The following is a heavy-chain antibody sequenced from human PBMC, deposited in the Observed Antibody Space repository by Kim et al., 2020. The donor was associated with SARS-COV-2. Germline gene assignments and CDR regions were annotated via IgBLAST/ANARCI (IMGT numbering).Heavy chain of an antibody. J-gene: IGHJ4*02. CDR2: ISDSGGAT. Sequence: GGSLRLSCAASGFTFSSYAMAWVRQAPGKGLQWVSDISDSGGATNYAESLKGRFTISRDNSKNTVYLQMNSLTAEDTAIYYCAKEGTFYYDSSGYWTYYFDSWGQGTLVTVSS. V-gene: IGHV3-23*01. CDR3: AKEGTFYYDSSGYWTYYFDS. D-gene: IGHD3-22*01. CDR1: GFTFSSYA.